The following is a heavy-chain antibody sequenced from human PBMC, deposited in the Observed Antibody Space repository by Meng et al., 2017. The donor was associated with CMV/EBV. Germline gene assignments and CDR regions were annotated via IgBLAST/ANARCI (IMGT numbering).Heavy chain of an antibody. V-gene: IGHV4-59*01. J-gene: IGHJ4*02. D-gene: IGHD6-13*01. CDR2: IYYSGST. CDR1: GGSISSYY. CDR3: ARNKARSSSSWYHFDY. Sequence: SETLSLTCTVSGGSISSYYWSWIRQPPGKGLEWIGYIYYSGSTNYNPSLKSRVTISVDTSKNQFSLKLSPVTAADTAVYYCARNKARSSSSWYHFDYWGQGTLVTVSS.